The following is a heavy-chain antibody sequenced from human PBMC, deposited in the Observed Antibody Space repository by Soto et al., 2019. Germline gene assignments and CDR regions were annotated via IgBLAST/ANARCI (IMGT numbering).Heavy chain of an antibody. V-gene: IGHV3-21*01. CDR2: ISSSSSYI. CDR3: ARDLRCSGSSCYNYYYYYNGMDL. Sequence: GGSVRLSWAACGFTFSSYSVNWVRQTPGKGREWVSSISSSSSYIYYADSVKGRFTISRDNAKNSVYMQMNSLRGEDKAVYYCARDLRCSGSSCYNYYYYYNGMDLWGQGTTVTVSS. D-gene: IGHD2-15*01. J-gene: IGHJ6*02. CDR1: GFTFSSYS.